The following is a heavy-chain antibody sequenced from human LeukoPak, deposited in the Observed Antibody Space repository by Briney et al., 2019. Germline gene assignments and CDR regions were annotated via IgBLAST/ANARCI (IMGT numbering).Heavy chain of an antibody. V-gene: IGHV3-30-3*01. CDR3: ARGTGRFLEWLLYNFDY. Sequence: GGSLRLSCAASGFTFSSYAMHWVRQAPGKGLEWVAVISYDGSNKYYADSVKGRFTISRDNSKNTLYLQMNSLRAEDTAVYYCARGTGRFLEWLLYNFDYWGQGTLVTVSS. CDR2: ISYDGSNK. CDR1: GFTFSSYA. J-gene: IGHJ4*02. D-gene: IGHD3-3*01.